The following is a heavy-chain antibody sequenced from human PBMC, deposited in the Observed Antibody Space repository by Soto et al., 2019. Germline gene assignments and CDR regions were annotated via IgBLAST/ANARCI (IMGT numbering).Heavy chain of an antibody. Sequence: PGGSLRLSCAASGFTFSSYAMSWVRQAPGKGLEWVSAISGSGGSTYYADSVKGRFTISRDNSKNTPYLQMNSLRAEDTAVYYCAKGDSSGPGDGMDVWGQGTTVTVSS. D-gene: IGHD3-22*01. CDR2: ISGSGGST. V-gene: IGHV3-23*01. CDR3: AKGDSSGPGDGMDV. J-gene: IGHJ6*02. CDR1: GFTFSSYA.